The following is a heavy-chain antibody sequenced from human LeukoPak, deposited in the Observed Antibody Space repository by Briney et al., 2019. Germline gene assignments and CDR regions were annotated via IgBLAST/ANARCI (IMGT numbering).Heavy chain of an antibody. J-gene: IGHJ4*02. CDR1: GFTFSSYG. CDR3: AREDWNDEISGGYFDY. D-gene: IGHD1-1*01. V-gene: IGHV3-33*01. CDR2: IWYDGSNK. Sequence: GGSLRLSCAASGFTFSSYGMHWVRQAPGKGLEWVAVIWYDGSNKYYADSVKGRFTISSDNSKNTLYLQMNSLRAEDTAVYYCAREDWNDEISGGYFDYWGQGTLVTVSS.